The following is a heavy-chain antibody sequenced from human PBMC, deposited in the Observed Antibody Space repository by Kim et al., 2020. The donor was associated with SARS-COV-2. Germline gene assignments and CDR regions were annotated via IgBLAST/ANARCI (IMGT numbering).Heavy chain of an antibody. CDR3: ARVPGGPGGFFDY. J-gene: IGHJ4*02. Sequence: SNPSLKSRATISVDTSKNQFSLKLSSVTAADTAVYYCARVPGGPGGFFDYWGQGTLVTVSS. D-gene: IGHD3-16*01. V-gene: IGHV4-59*01.